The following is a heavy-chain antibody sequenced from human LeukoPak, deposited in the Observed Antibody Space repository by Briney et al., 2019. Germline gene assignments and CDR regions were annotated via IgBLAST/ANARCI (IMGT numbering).Heavy chain of an antibody. V-gene: IGHV1-46*01. CDR1: GYTFTSYG. CDR2: INPSGGST. CDR3: ARDRDAVPAAMGPLDY. J-gene: IGHJ4*02. Sequence: ASVKVSCKASGYTFTSYGISWVRQAPGQGLEWMGIINPSGGSTSYAQKFQGRVTMTRDTSTSTVYMELSSLRSEDTAVYYCARDRDAVPAAMGPLDYWGQGTLVTVSS. D-gene: IGHD2-2*01.